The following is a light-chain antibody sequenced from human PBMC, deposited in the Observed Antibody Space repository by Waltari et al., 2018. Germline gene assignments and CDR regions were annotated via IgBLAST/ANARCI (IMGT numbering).Light chain of an antibody. V-gene: IGKV3-20*01. CDR1: QSVSRS. Sequence: EIVFTQYPCTLSLSPGETATLSCRASQSVSRSLACYQQKPGQAPSFLISDASTRATGIPDRVSVSGSGTDFSLTISRLGPEDFAVYYCQKYVRLPATFGQGTKVEIK. CDR2: DAS. J-gene: IGKJ1*01. CDR3: QKYVRLPAT.